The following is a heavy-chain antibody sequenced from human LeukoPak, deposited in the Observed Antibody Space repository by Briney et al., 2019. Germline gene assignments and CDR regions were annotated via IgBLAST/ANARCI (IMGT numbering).Heavy chain of an antibody. Sequence: SETLSLTCTVSGGSISGSSYYWGWIRQPPGKGLEWIGSIYYSGSTYYNPSLKSRVTISVDTSKNQFSLKLSSVTAADTAVYYCARGGYSYGLLRMRAFDYWGQGTLVTVSS. CDR1: GGSISGSSYY. J-gene: IGHJ4*02. V-gene: IGHV4-39*01. D-gene: IGHD5-18*01. CDR2: IYYSGST. CDR3: ARGGYSYGLLRMRAFDY.